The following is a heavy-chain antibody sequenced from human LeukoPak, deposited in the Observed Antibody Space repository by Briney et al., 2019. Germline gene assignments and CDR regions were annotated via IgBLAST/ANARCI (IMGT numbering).Heavy chain of an antibody. J-gene: IGHJ4*02. CDR2: IYYSGNT. D-gene: IGHD3-10*01. Sequence: XXXSXTCXVSXGSVSSGSYYWSWIRQPPGKGLEWIGYIYYSGNTNYNPSLKSRVTISVDTSKNQFSLKLSSVTAADTAVYYCAREGLATMIRGVIPYWGQGTLVTVSS. V-gene: IGHV4-61*01. CDR3: AREGLATMIRGVIPY. CDR1: XGSVSSGSYY.